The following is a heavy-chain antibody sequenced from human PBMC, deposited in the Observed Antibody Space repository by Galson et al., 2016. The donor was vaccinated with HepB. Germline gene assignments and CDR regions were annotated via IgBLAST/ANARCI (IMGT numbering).Heavy chain of an antibody. V-gene: IGHV3-21*01. J-gene: IGHJ5*02. Sequence: SLRLSCAASGFTFSTYSMNWVRQAPGKGLAWVSSISSSSTYIYYADSVKGRFTNSRDNAKNSLYLQMTSLRAEDTAVYYCARGGYDFWSGYAPSTNWFDPGGQGTLVTVSS. CDR3: ARGGYDFWSGYAPSTNWFDP. D-gene: IGHD3-3*01. CDR2: ISSSSTYI. CDR1: GFTFSTYS.